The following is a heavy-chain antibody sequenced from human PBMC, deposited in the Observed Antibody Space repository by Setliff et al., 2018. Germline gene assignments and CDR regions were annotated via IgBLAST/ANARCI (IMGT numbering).Heavy chain of an antibody. D-gene: IGHD2-15*01. CDR3: ARSPALLGIVYLDP. J-gene: IGHJ5*02. CDR2: LIPMLGTP. Sequence: SVKVPCKASGASFSNYAISWVRQAPGQGLEWMGGLIPMLGTPGYAQKFQDRVTFTTDESTSTAYMELNSLTSEDTAVYYCARSPALLGIVYLDPWGQGTRVTVSS. CDR1: GASFSNYA. V-gene: IGHV1-69*05.